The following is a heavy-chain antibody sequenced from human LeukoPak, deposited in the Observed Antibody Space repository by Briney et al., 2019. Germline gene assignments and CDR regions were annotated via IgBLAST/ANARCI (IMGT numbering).Heavy chain of an antibody. CDR2: IWYDGSNK. CDR3: AKDRGRGYSFDDN. J-gene: IGHJ4*02. CDR1: GFTFSSYG. Sequence: GGSLRLSCAASGFTFSSYGMHWVRQAPGKGQEWVAVIWYDGSNKYYADSVKGRFTISRDNSKNTLYLQMNSLRAEDTAVYYCAKDRGRGYSFDDNWGQGTLVTVFS. D-gene: IGHD5-18*01. V-gene: IGHV3-33*06.